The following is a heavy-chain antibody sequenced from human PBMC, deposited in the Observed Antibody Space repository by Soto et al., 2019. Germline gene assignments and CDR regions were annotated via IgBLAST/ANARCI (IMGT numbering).Heavy chain of an antibody. J-gene: IGHJ4*02. CDR3: ARAAYSSSWYADF. V-gene: IGHV3-74*02. Sequence: EMQLVESGGGLVQPGESLRLSCAASGFTFSRYWMHWVRQSPEKGLVWVSHISTDGSNSNYADSVKGRFTISRDNAKNTLYLQMDGLEAEDTALYYCARAAYSSSWYADFWGQGTLVTVSS. CDR2: ISTDGSNS. D-gene: IGHD6-13*01. CDR1: GFTFSRYW.